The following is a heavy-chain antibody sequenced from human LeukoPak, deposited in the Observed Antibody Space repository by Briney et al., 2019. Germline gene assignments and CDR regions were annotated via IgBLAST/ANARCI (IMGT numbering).Heavy chain of an antibody. J-gene: IGHJ3*02. V-gene: IGHV3-48*04. CDR1: GFTFTSYT. CDR3: ARAIGDVVVTAEDAFDI. Sequence: PGGSLRLSCAASGFTFTSYTMNWVRQAPGKGLEWVSYISSSGSTIYYADSVKGRFTISRDNAKNSLYLQMNSLRAEDTAVYYCARAIGDVVVTAEDAFDIWGQGTMVTVSS. CDR2: ISSSGSTI. D-gene: IGHD2-21*02.